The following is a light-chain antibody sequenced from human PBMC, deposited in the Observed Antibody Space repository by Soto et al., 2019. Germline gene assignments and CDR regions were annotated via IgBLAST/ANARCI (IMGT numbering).Light chain of an antibody. CDR3: QQYGSSPRT. Sequence: EIVLTQSPGTLSLSPGERATLSCRASQSVSSSYLAWYQQKPGQAPRLLIYGASSRATGIPDRFSGSGSGTDFPLTISRLEPEDFAVYYCQQYGSSPRTFGQGIKVEIK. CDR1: QSVSSSY. CDR2: GAS. J-gene: IGKJ1*01. V-gene: IGKV3-20*01.